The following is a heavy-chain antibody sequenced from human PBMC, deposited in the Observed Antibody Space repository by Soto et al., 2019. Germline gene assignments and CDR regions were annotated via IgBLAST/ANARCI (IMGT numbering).Heavy chain of an antibody. CDR1: GYTFTSYG. CDR2: IIPIFGTA. CDR3: ACFPYYYDSSGYPDSYFDY. Sequence: VASVKVSCKASGYTFTSYGISWVRQAPGQGLEWMGGIIPIFGTANYAQKFQGRVTITADESTSTAYMELSSLRSEDTAVYYCACFPYYYDSSGYPDSYFDYWGQGTLVTVSS. J-gene: IGHJ4*02. D-gene: IGHD3-22*01. V-gene: IGHV1-69*13.